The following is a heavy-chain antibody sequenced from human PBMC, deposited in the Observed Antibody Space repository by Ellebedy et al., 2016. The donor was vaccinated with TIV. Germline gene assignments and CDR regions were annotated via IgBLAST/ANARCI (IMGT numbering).Heavy chain of an antibody. D-gene: IGHD1-26*01. J-gene: IGHJ4*02. V-gene: IGHV1-2*02. CDR3: ARDGELADFDY. Sequence: ASVKVSCXASGYTFTGYYMHWVRQAPGQGLEWMGWINPNSGGTNYAQKFQGRVTMTRDTSSSTAYMELSGLRSDDTAVYYCARDGELADFDYWGQGTLVTVSS. CDR1: GYTFTGYY. CDR2: INPNSGGT.